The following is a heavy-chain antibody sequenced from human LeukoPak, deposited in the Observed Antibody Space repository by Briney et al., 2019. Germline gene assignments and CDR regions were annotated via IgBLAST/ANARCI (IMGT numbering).Heavy chain of an antibody. J-gene: IGHJ3*02. Sequence: GGPLSLSGAASGLTFIVIGLSWVRQPPGKGLEWVANIKQDGSEKEYVDSVKGRFTISRDNAKNSLYVQMNSLRVEDTAVYYCAREGVGGFDIWGQGTMVTVSS. V-gene: IGHV3-7*01. CDR3: AREGVGGFDI. D-gene: IGHD3-16*01. CDR2: IKQDGSEK. CDR1: GLTFIVIG.